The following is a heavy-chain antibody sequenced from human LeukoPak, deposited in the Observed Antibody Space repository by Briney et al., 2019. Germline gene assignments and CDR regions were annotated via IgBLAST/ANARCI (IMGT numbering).Heavy chain of an antibody. Sequence: GGSLRLSCAASGFTVSSNYMSWVRQAPGKGLEWVSVIYSGGSTYYADSVKGRFTISRDNSKNTLYLQMNSLRAEDTAVYYCARELNGYGYYFFDYWGPGTLVTVSS. D-gene: IGHD3-16*01. V-gene: IGHV3-53*01. CDR2: IYSGGST. CDR3: ARELNGYGYYFFDY. J-gene: IGHJ4*02. CDR1: GFTVSSNY.